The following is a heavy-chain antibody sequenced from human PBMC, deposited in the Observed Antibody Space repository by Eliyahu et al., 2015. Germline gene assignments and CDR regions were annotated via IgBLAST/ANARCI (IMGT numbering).Heavy chain of an antibody. V-gene: IGHV3-23*01. CDR1: GFTFDNYA. CDR2: ITFSATNT. CDR3: ARGRSTAAGSMEV. D-gene: IGHD6-13*01. J-gene: IGHJ6*03. Sequence: EVQLLESGGDLVHPGGSLRLSCVASGFTFDNYAMNWVRQAPGKGLEWVSTITFSATNTYXADSVKGRFTISRDNSKNTLYLQMTNLTAEDTAVYYCARGRSTAAGSMEVWGKGTTVTVSS.